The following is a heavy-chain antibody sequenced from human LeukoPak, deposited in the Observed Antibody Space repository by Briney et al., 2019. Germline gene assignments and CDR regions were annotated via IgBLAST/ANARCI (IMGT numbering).Heavy chain of an antibody. CDR3: AKANGYCSSTSCYYFWYFQH. CDR1: GFTFSSYA. CDR2: ISGSGGST. J-gene: IGHJ1*01. D-gene: IGHD2-2*01. V-gene: IGHV3-23*01. Sequence: GASLRLSRAASGFTFSSYAMRWVRQATGKGLEWVSGISGSGGSTYYADSEKGRFTISRDNSKNTLYLQMNSLRAEDTAVYYCAKANGYCSSTSCYYFWYFQHWGQGTLVTVSS.